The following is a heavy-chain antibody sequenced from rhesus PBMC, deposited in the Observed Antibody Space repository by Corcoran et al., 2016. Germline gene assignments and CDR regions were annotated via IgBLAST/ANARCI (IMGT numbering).Heavy chain of an antibody. V-gene: IGHV3S5*01. CDR3: AKDDAYIRFYN. D-gene: IGHD3-3*01. J-gene: IGHJ4*01. CDR1: GFTFGRHG. Sequence: EVQLVETGGGLVQPGGSLSLSCAASGFTFGRHGMNWVRQAPGRGLDLVSGITAGGDRAYYIDSVKGRFTVSRDNSMNTVSLQMNSLRPEDTAVYFCAKDDAYIRFYNWGQGVLVTVSS. CDR2: ITAGGDRA.